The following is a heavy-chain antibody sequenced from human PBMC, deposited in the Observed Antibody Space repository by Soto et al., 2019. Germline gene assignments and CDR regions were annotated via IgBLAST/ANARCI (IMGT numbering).Heavy chain of an antibody. CDR3: AKRHYYGTGSFALAT. J-gene: IGHJ4*03. CDR2: VSGDGYAS. V-gene: IGHV3-23*01. D-gene: IGHD3-10*01. Sequence: EARLLESGGGLVQPGGSLRLSCAGSGFTFSSNAMSWVRQAPGKGLEWVSSVSGDGYASDYADSVKGRFTVSRHKSKNTLYLQMNSLRAEDTAVYYCAKRHYYGTGSFALATWGQGTLVTVSS. CDR1: GFTFSSNA.